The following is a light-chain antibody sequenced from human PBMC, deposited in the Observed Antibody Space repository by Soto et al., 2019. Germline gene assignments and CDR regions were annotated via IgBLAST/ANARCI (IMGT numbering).Light chain of an antibody. V-gene: IGKV3-11*01. J-gene: IGKJ4*01. CDR2: DAS. Sequence: EVVLTQSAFTVSLSPGERATLSFGASQSVTTYLAWYQQKPGQAPRLLIYDASTRATGIPARFSGSGSGTDFTLTISSLQPEDFAVYYCQQRSNWPPELSFGGGTKVDNK. CDR1: QSVTTY. CDR3: QQRSNWPPELS.